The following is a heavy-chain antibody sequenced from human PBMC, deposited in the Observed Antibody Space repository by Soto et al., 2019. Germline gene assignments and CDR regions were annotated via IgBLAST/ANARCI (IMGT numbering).Heavy chain of an antibody. J-gene: IGHJ4*02. CDR1: GYSFTTYW. D-gene: IGHD6-13*01. Sequence: EVQLVQSGAEVKKPGESLIISCQGSGYSFTTYWIAWVRQMPGKGLEWMGIIYPGDSDTRYSPSFQGQVTISADTSISTAYLQWSSLKASDRAMYYSLRGVPSYSRHWDFDYWGQGTLVTVPS. CDR3: LRGVPSYSRHWDFDY. CDR2: IYPGDSDT. V-gene: IGHV5-51*01.